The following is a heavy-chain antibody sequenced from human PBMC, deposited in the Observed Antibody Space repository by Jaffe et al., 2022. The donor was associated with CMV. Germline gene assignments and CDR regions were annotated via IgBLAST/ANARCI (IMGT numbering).Heavy chain of an antibody. J-gene: IGHJ4*02. CDR3: ASDYGSGSYYRDY. D-gene: IGHD3-10*01. V-gene: IGHV3-21*01. Sequence: EVQLVESGGGLVKPGGSLRLSCAASGFTFSDHSMNWVRQAPGKGLEWVSSISSRSTYIYYADSLKGRFTISRDNAKNSLYLQMNSLRAEDTAVYYCASDYGSGSYYRDYWGQGTLVTVSS. CDR1: GFTFSDHS. CDR2: ISSRSTYI.